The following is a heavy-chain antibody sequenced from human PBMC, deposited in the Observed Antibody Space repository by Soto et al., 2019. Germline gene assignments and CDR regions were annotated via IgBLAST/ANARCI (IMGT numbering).Heavy chain of an antibody. J-gene: IGHJ4*02. CDR3: ARSVAVAALDS. D-gene: IGHD6-19*01. CDR1: GFTFSSYS. V-gene: IGHV3-30*04. Sequence: PGGSLRLSCAASGFTFSSYSFHWVRQAPGKGLEWVAVISYDGNKKYYEDSVKGRFSISRDTSKNTLYLKMSRLRAEDTAVYYCARSVAVAALDSWGQGTLVTVSS. CDR2: ISYDGNKK.